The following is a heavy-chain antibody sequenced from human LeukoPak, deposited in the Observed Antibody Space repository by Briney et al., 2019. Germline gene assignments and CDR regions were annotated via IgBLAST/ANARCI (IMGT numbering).Heavy chain of an antibody. V-gene: IGHV1-69*13. CDR2: IIPIFGTA. J-gene: IGHJ4*02. CDR3: AMSTEYYDFWSGYYPFDY. CDR1: GGTFSSYA. Sequence: ASVKVSCKASGGTFSSYAISWVRQAPGQGLEWMGGIIPIFGTANYAQKFQGRVTITADESTSTAYMELSSLRSEDTAVYYCAMSTEYYDFWSGYYPFDYWGQGTLVTVSS. D-gene: IGHD3-3*01.